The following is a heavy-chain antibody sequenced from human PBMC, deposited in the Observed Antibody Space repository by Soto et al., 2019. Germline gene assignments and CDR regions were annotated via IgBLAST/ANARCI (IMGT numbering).Heavy chain of an antibody. CDR2: IRQDGSES. D-gene: IGHD6-19*01. Sequence: EVQLVESGGGLVQPGGSLRLSCAASGFTFSNYYMTWVRQAPGKGPEWVANIRQDGSESWFVASLKGRFTISRDNAKNSLYLQLNSLRAEDTAVYFCARFAYSSGWYIDYWGQGTLVTVSS. J-gene: IGHJ4*02. CDR3: ARFAYSSGWYIDY. CDR1: GFTFSNYY. V-gene: IGHV3-7*01.